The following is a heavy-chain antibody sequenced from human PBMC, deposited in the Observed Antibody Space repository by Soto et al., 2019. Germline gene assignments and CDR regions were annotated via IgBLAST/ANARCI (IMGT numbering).Heavy chain of an antibody. V-gene: IGHV1-2*02. CDR1: GFTISSNA. CDR2: INPNSGGT. Sequence: VQLLESGGGLVQPGGSLRLSCAASGFTISSNAMHWVRQAPGQGLEWMGWINPNSGGTNYAQKFQGRVTMTRDTSISTAYMELSRLRSDDTAVYYCARDGDIVLMVYAFDYWGQGTLVTVSS. CDR3: ARDGDIVLMVYAFDY. J-gene: IGHJ4*02. D-gene: IGHD2-8*01.